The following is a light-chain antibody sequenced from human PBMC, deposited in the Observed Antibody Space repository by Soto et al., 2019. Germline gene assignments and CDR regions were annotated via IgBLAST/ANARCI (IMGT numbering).Light chain of an antibody. V-gene: IGKV1-39*01. Sequence: DIRGTRCPTEMTESVGARVTITCRASQSITRNLNWYQQKPGKAPKLLMFAASTLQSGVPSRFSGSGSGTDFTLTITSLQPEDFATYYCQQSYNTPRTFGQGTKVDIK. CDR2: AAS. CDR3: QQSYNTPRT. J-gene: IGKJ1*01. CDR1: QSITRN.